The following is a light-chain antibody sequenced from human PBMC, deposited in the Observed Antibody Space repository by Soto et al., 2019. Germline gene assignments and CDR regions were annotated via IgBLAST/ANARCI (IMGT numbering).Light chain of an antibody. V-gene: IGKV3-11*01. J-gene: IGKJ4*01. CDR2: DAS. CDR3: QQRSKWPST. Sequence: EIVLTQSPVTLSLSPGERATLSCRASQSVSSYLAWYQQKPGQAPRLLIYDASKRATGIPARFSGSGTGTDFTLTISSLAPEDVAVYYCQQRSKWPSTFGGGTKVEIK. CDR1: QSVSSY.